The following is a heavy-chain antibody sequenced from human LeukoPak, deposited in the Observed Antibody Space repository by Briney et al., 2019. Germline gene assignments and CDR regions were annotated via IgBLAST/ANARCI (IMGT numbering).Heavy chain of an antibody. V-gene: IGHV5-51*01. CDR1: GYSFTNYW. CDR3: ARPIDYDSSGYYPGAFDI. Sequence: GESLKISCKGSGYSFTNYWIGWVRQMPGKGLECVGIIYPGDSDTRYSPSFQGQVTISADKSISTAYLQWSSLKASDTAMYYCARPIDYDSSGYYPGAFDIWGQGTMVTVSS. J-gene: IGHJ3*02. CDR2: IYPGDSDT. D-gene: IGHD3-22*01.